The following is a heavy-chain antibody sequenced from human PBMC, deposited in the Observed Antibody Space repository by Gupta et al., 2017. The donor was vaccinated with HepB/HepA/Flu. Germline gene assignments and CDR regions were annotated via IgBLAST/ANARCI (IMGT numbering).Heavy chain of an antibody. V-gene: IGHV4-39*01. Sequence: QLQLQESGPGLVKPSETLSLTCTVAGGSISSSTYYWGWIRQPPGKGLEWIGSLYYSGSTYYNPSLKSRVTMSLDTSKNQVSLKLNSVTAADTAVYYCARMNYGDNSQPTYWYFDLWGRGTLVTVSS. CDR3: ARMNYGDNSQPTYWYFDL. CDR2: LYYSGST. D-gene: IGHD4-23*01. J-gene: IGHJ2*01. CDR1: GGSISSSTYY.